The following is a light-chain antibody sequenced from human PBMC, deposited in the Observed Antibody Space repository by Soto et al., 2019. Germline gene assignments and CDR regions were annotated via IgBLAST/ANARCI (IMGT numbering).Light chain of an antibody. CDR2: TAS. CDR1: QDINKW. Sequence: DIQMTQSPSSVSASVGDRVTITCRASQDINKWLAWYQQKPGLAPNLVIYTASSLQSGVPSRFSGSGSGTDFTLTISSLQPEDFATYYCQQSYSTPITFGQGTRLEIK. CDR3: QQSYSTPIT. V-gene: IGKV1-12*01. J-gene: IGKJ5*01.